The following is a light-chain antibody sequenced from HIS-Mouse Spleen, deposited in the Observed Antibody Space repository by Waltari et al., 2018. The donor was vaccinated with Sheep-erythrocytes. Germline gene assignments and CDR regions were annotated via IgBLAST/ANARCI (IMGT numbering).Light chain of an antibody. CDR3: QQYNNWPET. J-gene: IGKJ1*01. CDR2: GAS. CDR1: QSVSSN. V-gene: IGKV3-15*01. Sequence: EIVMTQSPATLSVSPGERATLSCRASQSVSSNIAWYQQKPGQAPRLLIYGASTRATGIPARFRGSGSGTEFTLTISSMQSEDFAVYYCQQYNNWPETFGQGTKVEIK.